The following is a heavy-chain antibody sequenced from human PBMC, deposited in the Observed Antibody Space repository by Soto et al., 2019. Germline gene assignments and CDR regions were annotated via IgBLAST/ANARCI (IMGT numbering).Heavy chain of an antibody. CDR3: AADQGGSYYRLGY. Sequence: ASVKVSCKASGFTSISSAVQWVRQARGQRLEWIGWIAVGSGNANSAQKFQERVRITRDISTSTVYMDLSSLGSEDTAVYFCAADQGGSYYRLGYWGQGTLVTVSS. CDR1: GFTSISSA. CDR2: IAVGSGNA. D-gene: IGHD3-22*01. J-gene: IGHJ4*02. V-gene: IGHV1-58*01.